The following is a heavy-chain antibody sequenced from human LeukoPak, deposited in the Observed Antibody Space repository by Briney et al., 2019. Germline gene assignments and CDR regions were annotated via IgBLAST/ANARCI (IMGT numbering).Heavy chain of an antibody. Sequence: ASVKFSCKASGYTFTSYYMHWVRQAPGQGLEWMGIINPSGGSTSYAQKFQGRVTMTRDTSTSTVYMELSSLRSEDTAVYYCAREGGAYPSLDYWGQGTLVTVSS. V-gene: IGHV1-46*01. J-gene: IGHJ4*02. CDR2: INPSGGST. CDR3: AREGGAYPSLDY. D-gene: IGHD1-26*01. CDR1: GYTFTSYY.